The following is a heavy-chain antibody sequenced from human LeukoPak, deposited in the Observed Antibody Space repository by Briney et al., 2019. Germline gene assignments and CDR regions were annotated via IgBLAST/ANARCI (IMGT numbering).Heavy chain of an antibody. CDR2: ISAYNGNA. D-gene: IGHD3-22*01. V-gene: IGHV1-18*01. CDR1: GYTFTNYG. CDR3: ARDHYYYDSSGYLANDAFDI. Sequence: ASVKVSCKASGYTFTNYGINWVRQAPGQGLEWMGWISAYNGNANYAQKLQGRVTMTTDTSTSTAYMELRSLRSDDTAVYYCARDHYYYDSSGYLANDAFDIWGQGTMVTVSS. J-gene: IGHJ3*02.